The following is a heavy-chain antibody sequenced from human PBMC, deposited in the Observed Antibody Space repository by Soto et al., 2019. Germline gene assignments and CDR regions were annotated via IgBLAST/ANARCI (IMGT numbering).Heavy chain of an antibody. CDR1: GGSISSYY. J-gene: IGHJ5*02. V-gene: IGHV4-59*08. CDR2: IYYSGST. Sequence: SETLSLTCTVSGGSISSYYWSWIRQPPGKGLEWIGYIYYSGSTNYNPSLKSRVTISVDTSKNQFSLKLSSVTAADTAVYYCARHSPSSRNENWFDPWGQGTLVTSPQ. D-gene: IGHD6-13*01. CDR3: ARHSPSSRNENWFDP.